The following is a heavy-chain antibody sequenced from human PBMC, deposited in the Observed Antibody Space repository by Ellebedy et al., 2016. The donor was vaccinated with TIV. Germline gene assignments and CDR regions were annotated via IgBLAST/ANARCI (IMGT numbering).Heavy chain of an antibody. CDR1: GHTFTSYD. V-gene: IGHV1-8*01. J-gene: IGHJ4*02. Sequence: ASVTVSCKASGHTFTSYDINWVRQATGQGLEWMGWMNPNSGNTGYAQKFQGRVTMTSNTSISTAYMELSSLRSEDTAVYYCATSPLRSGFDYWGQGTLVTVSS. D-gene: IGHD5-12*01. CDR2: MNPNSGNT. CDR3: ATSPLRSGFDY.